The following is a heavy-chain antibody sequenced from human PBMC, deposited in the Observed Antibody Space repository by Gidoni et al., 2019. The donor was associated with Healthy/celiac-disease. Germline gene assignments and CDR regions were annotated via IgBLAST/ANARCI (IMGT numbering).Heavy chain of an antibody. CDR1: GFTFSSYA. CDR2: ISGSGGST. V-gene: IGHV3-23*01. J-gene: IGHJ4*02. CDR3: AKDHSSSWQPFDY. D-gene: IGHD6-13*01. Sequence: EVQLLESGGGLVQPGGSLRLSCAASGFTFSSYAMSWVRQAPGKGLEWVSAISGSGGSTDYADSVKGRFTISRDNSKNTLYLQMNSLRAEDTAVYYCAKDHSSSWQPFDYWGQGTLVTVSS.